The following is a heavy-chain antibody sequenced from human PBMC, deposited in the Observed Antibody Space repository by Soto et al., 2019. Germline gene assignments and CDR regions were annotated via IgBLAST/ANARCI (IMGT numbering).Heavy chain of an antibody. CDR3: AKGALIAAAGTSFDY. Sequence: GSLRLSCXASGFTSSSYAMSWVRQAPGKGLEWVSAISGSGGSTYYADSVKGRFTISRDNSKNTLYLQMNSLRAEDTDVYYCAKGALIAAAGTSFDYWGQGTLVTVSS. CDR2: ISGSGGST. CDR1: GFTSSSYA. V-gene: IGHV3-23*01. D-gene: IGHD6-13*01. J-gene: IGHJ4*02.